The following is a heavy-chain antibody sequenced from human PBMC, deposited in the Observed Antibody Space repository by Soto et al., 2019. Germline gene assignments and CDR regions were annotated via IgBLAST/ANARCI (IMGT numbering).Heavy chain of an antibody. CDR2: ISGSGGTT. CDR3: AKTANGWFSAFDI. V-gene: IGHV3-23*01. Sequence: EVQLLESGGGLVQPGGSLRLSCAASGFTFSSYAMSWVRQAPGKGLEWVAAISGSGGTTYYADSVKGRFTFSRDNSKNTLYLQMNSLRAEDTDVYYCAKTANGWFSAFDIWGPGTMVTVSS. J-gene: IGHJ3*02. CDR1: GFTFSSYA. D-gene: IGHD6-19*01.